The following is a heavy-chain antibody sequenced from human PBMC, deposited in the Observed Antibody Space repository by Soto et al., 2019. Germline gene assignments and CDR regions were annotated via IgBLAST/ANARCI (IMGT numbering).Heavy chain of an antibody. Sequence: SETLSLTCTVSGGSISSRAYYWGWIRQPPGKGLEWIGEIYHSGSTNYNPSLKSRVTISVDKSKNQFSLKLSSVTAADTAVYYCARVDSSGCCAFDIWGQGTMVTVSS. CDR2: IYHSGST. CDR3: ARVDSSGCCAFDI. J-gene: IGHJ3*02. CDR1: GGSISSRAYY. V-gene: IGHV4-39*07. D-gene: IGHD6-19*01.